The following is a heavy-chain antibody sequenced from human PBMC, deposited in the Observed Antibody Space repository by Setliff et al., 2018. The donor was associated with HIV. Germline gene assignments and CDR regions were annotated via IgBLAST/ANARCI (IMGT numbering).Heavy chain of an antibody. CDR2: ITDDGLST. CDR1: GFAFGSFA. V-gene: IGHV3-23*01. CDR3: ARPTNIDTLYYGSQTFYMYYYGLDV. D-gene: IGHD1-26*01. Sequence: GSLRLSCAASGFAFGSFAMSWIRQAPGKALEWVSSITDDGLSTFYAGSVRGRFTVSRDNAKNSLYLQMNSLRADDTAVYFCARPTNIDTLYYGSQTFYMYYYGLDVWGQGTTVTVSS. J-gene: IGHJ6*02.